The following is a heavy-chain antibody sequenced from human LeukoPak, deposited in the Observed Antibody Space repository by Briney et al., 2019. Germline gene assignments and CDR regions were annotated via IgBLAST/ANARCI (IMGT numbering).Heavy chain of an antibody. J-gene: IGHJ4*02. CDR2: ISGSGGST. Sequence: GGSLRLSCAASGFTFSSYAMSWVRQAPGKGLEWVSAISGSGGSTYYADSVKGRFTISRDNSKNTLYLQMNSLRAEDTAVYYCAREGDSSSWYEIDYWGQGTLVTVSS. D-gene: IGHD6-13*01. CDR3: AREGDSSSWYEIDY. V-gene: IGHV3-23*01. CDR1: GFTFSSYA.